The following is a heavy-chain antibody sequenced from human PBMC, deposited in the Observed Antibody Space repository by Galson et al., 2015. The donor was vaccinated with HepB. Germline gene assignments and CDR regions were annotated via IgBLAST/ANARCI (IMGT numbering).Heavy chain of an antibody. V-gene: IGHV1-69*04. CDR2: IIPMFGIT. D-gene: IGHD1-1*01. Sequence: SVKVSCKASGGTFSSYATSWVRQAPGQGLEWMGRIIPMFGITNYAQKFQGRVTISADTSTRTAYMEVRSLRSEDTAVYYCARAVVQRGYESNYYYYAMDAWGQGTTVTVSS. J-gene: IGHJ6*02. CDR3: ARAVVQRGYESNYYYYAMDA. CDR1: GGTFSSYA.